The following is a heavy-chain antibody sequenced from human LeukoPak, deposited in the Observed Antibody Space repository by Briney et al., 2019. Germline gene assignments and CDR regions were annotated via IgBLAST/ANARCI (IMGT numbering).Heavy chain of an antibody. CDR2: ISYDGSNK. CDR3: AKDLVFGVVLRNYGMDV. Sequence: GGSLRLSCAASGFTFSSYGMHWVRQAPGKGLEWVAVISYDGSNKYYADSVKGRFTISRDNSKNTLYLQMNSLRAEDTAVYYCAKDLVFGVVLRNYGMDVWGQGTTVTVSS. J-gene: IGHJ6*02. D-gene: IGHD3-3*01. V-gene: IGHV3-30*18. CDR1: GFTFSSYG.